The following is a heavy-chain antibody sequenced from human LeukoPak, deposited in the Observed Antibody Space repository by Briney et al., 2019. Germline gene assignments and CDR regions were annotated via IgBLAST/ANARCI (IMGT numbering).Heavy chain of an antibody. Sequence: PSETLSLTCTVSGGSISSGGYYWSWIRQPAGKGLEYIGRIYSTGSTNYNPSLRSRVTISVDTSKNHFSLKLSSLTAADTALYYCARDHGYDMLTGYPHGAFDIWGQGTMVTVSS. V-gene: IGHV4-61*02. CDR2: IYSTGST. CDR3: ARDHGYDMLTGYPHGAFDI. CDR1: GGSISSGGYY. J-gene: IGHJ3*02. D-gene: IGHD3-9*01.